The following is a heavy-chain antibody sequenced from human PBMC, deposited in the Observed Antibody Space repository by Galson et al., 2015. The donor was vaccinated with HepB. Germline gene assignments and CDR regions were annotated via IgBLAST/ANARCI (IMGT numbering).Heavy chain of an antibody. CDR3: AKQQLDPLGYYGMDV. V-gene: IGHV6-1*01. CDR2: TYYRSKWYN. Sequence: CAISGDSVSSNSAAWNWIRQSPSGGLEWLGRTYYRSKWYNDYAVSVKSRITINPDTSRNQFSLQLNSVTPEDTAVYYCAKQQLDPLGYYGMDVWGQGTTVTVSS. D-gene: IGHD6-13*01. CDR1: GDSVSSNSAA. J-gene: IGHJ6*02.